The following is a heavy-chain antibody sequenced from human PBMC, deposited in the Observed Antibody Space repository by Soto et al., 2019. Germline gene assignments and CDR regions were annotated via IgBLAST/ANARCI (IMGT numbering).Heavy chain of an antibody. J-gene: IGHJ6*02. CDR1: GFTFSDYY. V-gene: IGHV3-11*01. D-gene: IGHD5-18*01. CDR2: ISSSGSTI. Sequence: QVQLVESGGGLVKPGGSLRLSCAASGFTFSDYYMSWIRQAPGEGLEWVSYISSSGSTIYYADSVKGRFTISRDNAKNSLYLQMNSLRAADTAVYYCGRKRVDTPMVIYHYYYGMDVWGQGTTVTVSS. CDR3: GRKRVDTPMVIYHYYYGMDV.